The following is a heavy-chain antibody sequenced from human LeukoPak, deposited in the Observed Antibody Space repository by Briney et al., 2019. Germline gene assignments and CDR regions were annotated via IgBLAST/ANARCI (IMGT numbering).Heavy chain of an antibody. CDR3: ARRPSSGYQDY. CDR1: GGSISSSSYY. D-gene: IGHD3-22*01. Sequence: PPETLSLTCTVSGGSISSSSYYWGWIRQPPGKGLEWIGSIYYSGSTYYNPSLKSRVTISVDTSKNQFSLKLSSVTAADTAVYYCARRPSSGYQDYWGQGTLVTVSS. J-gene: IGHJ4*02. V-gene: IGHV4-39*01. CDR2: IYYSGST.